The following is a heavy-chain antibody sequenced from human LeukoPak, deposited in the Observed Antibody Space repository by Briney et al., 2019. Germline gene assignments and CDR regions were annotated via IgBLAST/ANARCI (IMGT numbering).Heavy chain of an antibody. CDR3: ARGGRGYSGYSYYYYYTDV. V-gene: IGHV3-48*01. CDR1: GFTFSSYS. J-gene: IGHJ6*03. Sequence: GGSLRLSCAASGFTFSSYSMNWVRQAPGKGLEWVSYISSSGSTIYYADSVKGRFTISRDNAKNSLYLQMNSLRAEDTAVYYCARGGRGYSGYSYYYYYTDVWGKGTTVTISS. CDR2: ISSSGSTI. D-gene: IGHD5-12*01.